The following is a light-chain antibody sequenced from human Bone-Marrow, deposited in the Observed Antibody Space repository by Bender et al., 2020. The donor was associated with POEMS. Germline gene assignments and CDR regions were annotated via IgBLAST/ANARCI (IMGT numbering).Light chain of an antibody. J-gene: IGLJ2*01. CDR1: SSDIGRYNF. CDR3: SSYTSTTF. CDR2: DVA. V-gene: IGLV2-14*01. Sequence: QSALTQPASVSGSPGQSITISCTGTSSDIGRYNFVSWYQQRPGKAPKLIIYDVAYRPSGVSDRFSGSKSGHTASLTISGLQAEDEADYYCSSYTSTTFFGGGTKLTVL.